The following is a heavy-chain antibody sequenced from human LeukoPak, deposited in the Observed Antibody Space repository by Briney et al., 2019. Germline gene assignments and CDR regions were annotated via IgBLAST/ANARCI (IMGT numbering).Heavy chain of an antibody. D-gene: IGHD1-14*01. CDR1: GGTFSSYA. CDR2: IIPILGIA. Sequence: GASVKVSCKASGGTFSSYAISWVRQAPGQGLEWMGRIIPILGIANYAQKFQGRVTITADKSTSTAYMELSSLRSEDTAVYYCARSGTPEKEDAFDIWGQGTMVTVSS. V-gene: IGHV1-69*04. CDR3: ARSGTPEKEDAFDI. J-gene: IGHJ3*02.